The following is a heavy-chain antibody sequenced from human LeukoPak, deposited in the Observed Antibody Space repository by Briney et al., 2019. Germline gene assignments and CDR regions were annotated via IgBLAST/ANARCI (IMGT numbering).Heavy chain of an antibody. D-gene: IGHD3-22*01. CDR3: ASTEGAYYYDSSGAQDFDY. CDR2: ISWNSGSI. Sequence: PGGSLRLSCAASGFTFDDYAMHWVRQAPGKGLEWVSGISWNSGSIGYADSVKGRFTISRDNAKNSLYLQMNSLRAEDTAVYYCASTEGAYYYDSSGAQDFDYWGQGTLVTVSS. CDR1: GFTFDDYA. J-gene: IGHJ4*02. V-gene: IGHV3-9*01.